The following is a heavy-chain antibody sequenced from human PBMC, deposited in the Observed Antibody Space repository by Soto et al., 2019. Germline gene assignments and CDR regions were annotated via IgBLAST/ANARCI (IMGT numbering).Heavy chain of an antibody. D-gene: IGHD4-17*01. V-gene: IGHV1-69*06. CDR1: GGSYSSYA. Sequence: TSVKVSCEACGGSYSSYAISWVRQAPGQGLEWMGGIIPIFGTANYAQKFQGRVTITADTSTSTAYMELRSLRSDDTAVYYCARDNSHQTTWWLDPWGQGTLVTVSS. J-gene: IGHJ5*02. CDR2: IIPIFGTA. CDR3: ARDNSHQTTWWLDP.